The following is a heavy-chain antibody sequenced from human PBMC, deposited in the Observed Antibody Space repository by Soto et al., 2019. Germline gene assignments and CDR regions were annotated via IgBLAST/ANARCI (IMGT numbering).Heavy chain of an antibody. CDR3: AKDRRTTSAANSYGLDV. V-gene: IGHV3-23*01. CDR1: GFTFDDYA. J-gene: IGHJ6*02. D-gene: IGHD2-2*01. CDR2: ISGSGVGA. Sequence: GGSLRLSCAASGFTFDDYAMHWVRQAPGKGLEWVSAISGSGVGAYFADSVKGRFTISRDNSKNTLFLQMNSLRAEDTALYYCAKDRRTTSAANSYGLDVWGQGTTVTVSS.